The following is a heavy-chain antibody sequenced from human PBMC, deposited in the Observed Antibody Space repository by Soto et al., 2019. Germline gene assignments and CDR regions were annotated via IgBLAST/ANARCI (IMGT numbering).Heavy chain of an antibody. J-gene: IGHJ6*02. CDR1: GFTFRSYG. V-gene: IGHV3-30*18. Sequence: QVQLVESGGGVVQPGRSLRLSCAASGFTFRSYGMHWVRQAPGKGLEWVALMSFDGSNKYYADSVRGRFTISSDNYKSTLYLQMDILRPADTAVYYCAKEVEWEIPLSHPYYNSGMDVWGQGSTVTVTS. CDR3: AKEVEWEIPLSHPYYNSGMDV. D-gene: IGHD1-26*01. CDR2: MSFDGSNK.